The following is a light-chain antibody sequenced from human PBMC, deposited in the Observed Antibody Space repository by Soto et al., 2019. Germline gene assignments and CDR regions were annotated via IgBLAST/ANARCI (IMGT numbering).Light chain of an antibody. CDR1: SSDVGGYNY. CDR3: SSYTSSSTDV. Sequence: QSVLTQPASVSGSPGQSITISCTGTSSDVGGYNYVSWYQQHPGKAPKLMIYDVSNRPSGVSNRFSGSKSGNTASLTISGPQAEYEADYYCSSYTSSSTDVFGTGSKVTVL. V-gene: IGLV2-14*01. CDR2: DVS. J-gene: IGLJ1*01.